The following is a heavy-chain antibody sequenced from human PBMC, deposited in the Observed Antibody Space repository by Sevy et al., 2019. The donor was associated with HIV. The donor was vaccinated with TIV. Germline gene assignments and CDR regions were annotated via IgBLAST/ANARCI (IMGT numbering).Heavy chain of an antibody. CDR3: AKSRGGTTVAAQNY. CDR1: GFNFTNYA. CDR2: VSDSADDT. J-gene: IGHJ4*02. Sequence: GGSLRLSCAASGFNFTNYAMNWVRQAPGKGLEWVSGVSDSADDTHYADSVKGRFTRSSDNSKNMLYLQMNTLRAEDTALYYCAKSRGGTTVAAQNYWGQGTLVTVSS. D-gene: IGHD4-4*01. V-gene: IGHV3-23*01.